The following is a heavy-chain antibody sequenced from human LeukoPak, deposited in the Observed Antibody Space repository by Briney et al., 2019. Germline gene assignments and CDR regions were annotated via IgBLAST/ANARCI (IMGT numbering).Heavy chain of an antibody. D-gene: IGHD3-3*01. CDR2: ISARGIST. CDR3: AKSFDFSNGHSPILTPFDS. J-gene: IGHJ4*02. V-gene: IGHV3-23*01. CDR1: GFTFSSSA. Sequence: GGSLRLSCAASGFTFSSSAMSWVRQAPGKGLEWVSSISARGISTYYADSVRGRFTISRDNSKNTLYLQMNSLRGDDIGVYYCAKSFDFSNGHSPILTPFDSWGQGTLVSVSS.